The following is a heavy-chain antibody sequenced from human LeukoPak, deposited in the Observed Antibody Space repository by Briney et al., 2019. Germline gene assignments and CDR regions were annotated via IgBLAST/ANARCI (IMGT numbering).Heavy chain of an antibody. CDR1: GYTFTSYY. V-gene: IGHV1-46*01. J-gene: IGHJ3*02. Sequence: ASVKVSCKASGYTFTSYYMHWVRQAPGQGLEWMGIINPSGGSTSYAQKFQGRVTMTRDTSTSTVYMELSSLRSEDTAVCYCARDQVTTNAFDIWGQGTMVTVSS. CDR3: ARDQVTTNAFDI. D-gene: IGHD3-22*01. CDR2: INPSGGST.